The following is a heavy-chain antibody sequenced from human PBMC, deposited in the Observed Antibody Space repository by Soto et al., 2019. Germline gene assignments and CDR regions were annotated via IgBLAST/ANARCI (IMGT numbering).Heavy chain of an antibody. Sequence: GASVKVSCKASGYTFTGYYMHWVRQAPGQGLERMGWINPNSGGTNYAQKFQGRVTMTRDTSISTAYMELSRLRSDDTAVYYCARDRGIILSGPKGWCGPWGKGTLVTVSS. V-gene: IGHV1-2*02. J-gene: IGHJ5*02. CDR3: ARDRGIILSGPKGWCGP. CDR1: GYTFTGYY. CDR2: INPNSGGT. D-gene: IGHD3-9*01.